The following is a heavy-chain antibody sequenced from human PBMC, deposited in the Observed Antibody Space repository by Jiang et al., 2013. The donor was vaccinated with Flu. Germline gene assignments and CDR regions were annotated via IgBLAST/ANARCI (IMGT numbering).Heavy chain of an antibody. J-gene: IGHJ4*02. CDR1: GGSISSYF. D-gene: IGHD1-26*01. Sequence: GLVKPSETLSLTCTVSGGSISSYFWSWIRQPPGKGLEWIGYIYYSGSTNYNPSLKSRVTISVDTSKNQFSLKLSSVTAADTAVYYCARTNSGTYEGFFDYWGQGALVTVSS. CDR2: IYYSGST. V-gene: IGHV4-59*08. CDR3: ARTNSGTYEGFFDY.